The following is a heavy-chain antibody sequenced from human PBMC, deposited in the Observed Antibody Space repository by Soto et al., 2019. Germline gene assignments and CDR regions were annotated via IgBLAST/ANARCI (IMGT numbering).Heavy chain of an antibody. D-gene: IGHD2-2*01. CDR3: ARHDCSSTSCYYYSYYSMYV. CDR2: IIPIFDTA. V-gene: IGHV1-69*13. CDR1: GGTFSSYA. Sequence: ASVKVSCKTSGGTFSSYAISWVRQAPGQGLEWMGGIIPIFDTANYAQKFQGRVTITADESTSTAYMELSSLRSEDTAVYYCARHDCSSTSCYYYSYYSMYVWGQGTTVTVSS. J-gene: IGHJ6*02.